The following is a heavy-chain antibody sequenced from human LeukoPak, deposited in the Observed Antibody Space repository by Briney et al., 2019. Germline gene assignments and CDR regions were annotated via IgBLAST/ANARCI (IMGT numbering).Heavy chain of an antibody. D-gene: IGHD4-17*01. CDR2: INHSGST. CDR1: GGSISSYY. V-gene: IGHV4-34*01. CDR3: ARVYGDYAYYFDY. Sequence: SETLSLTCTVSGGSISSYYWSWIRQPAGKGLEWIGEINHSGSTNYNPSLKSRVTISVDTSKNQFSLKLSSVTAADTAVYYCARVYGDYAYYFDYWGQGTLVTVSS. J-gene: IGHJ4*02.